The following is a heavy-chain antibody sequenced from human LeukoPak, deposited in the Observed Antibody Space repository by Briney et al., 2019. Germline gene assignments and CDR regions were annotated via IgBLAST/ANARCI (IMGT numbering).Heavy chain of an antibody. J-gene: IGHJ3*02. D-gene: IGHD3-10*01. CDR3: ARGGITMVQHAFDI. CDR2: FSSVGST. Sequence: PGGSLRLSCAASGFTVSSNYMRWVRQARGKGLEWVSVFSSVGSTYYADSVKRIFPISSHNSKNTLYLQMTSLRAEDTPVYYCARGGITMVQHAFDIWGQGTMVTVSS. CDR1: GFTVSSNY. V-gene: IGHV3-66*01.